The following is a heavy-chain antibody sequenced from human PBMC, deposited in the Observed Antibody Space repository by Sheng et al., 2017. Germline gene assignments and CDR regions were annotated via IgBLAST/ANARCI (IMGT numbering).Heavy chain of an antibody. J-gene: IGHJ4*02. D-gene: IGHD3-22*01. CDR3: ARATYYSDTSGYYYFDY. V-gene: IGHV4-59*01. CDR1: GASISPYY. CDR2: SITVGAP. Sequence: QVQLQESGPGLVKPSEILSLICTVSGASISPYYWGWIRQPPGKGTGVDWVRSITVGAPIIAPPLKSRLTISVDRSKNQFSLKLSSVTAADTAVYYCARATYYSDTSGYYYFDYWGRGSAGHRLL.